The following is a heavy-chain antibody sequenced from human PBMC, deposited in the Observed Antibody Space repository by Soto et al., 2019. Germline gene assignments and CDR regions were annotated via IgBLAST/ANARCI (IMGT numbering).Heavy chain of an antibody. CDR1: GFTFSSYS. CDR2: ISSSSIYI. D-gene: IGHD5-18*01. J-gene: IGHJ4*02. CDR3: ARDQPGYSYGYGLGY. V-gene: IGHV3-21*01. Sequence: EVQLVESGGGLVKPGGSLRLSCAASGFTFSSYSMNWVRQAPGKGLEWVSSISSSSIYIYYAASVKGRFTISRDNAKNSLYLQMNSLRAEDTAVYYCARDQPGYSYGYGLGYWGQGTLVTVSS.